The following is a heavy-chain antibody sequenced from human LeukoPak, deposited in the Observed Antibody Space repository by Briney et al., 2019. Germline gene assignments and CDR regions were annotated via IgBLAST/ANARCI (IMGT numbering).Heavy chain of an antibody. CDR3: ARDWTQLGVFDY. CDR2: ISYDGSNK. J-gene: IGHJ4*02. Sequence: GRSLRLSCAASGFTFSSYAMHWVRQAPGKGLEWVAVISYDGSNKYYADSVKGRFTISRDNSKNTLYLQMNSLRAEDTAVYYCARDWTQLGVFDYWGQGTLVTVSS. D-gene: IGHD7-27*01. CDR1: GFTFSSYA. V-gene: IGHV3-30*14.